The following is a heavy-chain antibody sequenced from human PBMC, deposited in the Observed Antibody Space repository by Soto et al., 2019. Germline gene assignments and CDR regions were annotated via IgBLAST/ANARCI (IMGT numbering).Heavy chain of an antibody. D-gene: IGHD3-10*01. CDR2: INQDGSEK. CDR1: GFILSRYW. CDR3: ARGSKEA. Sequence: GGSLRLSCAASGFILSRYWMSCVRQAPGKGLEWVANINQDGSEKNYVDSVKGRFSISRDNAKKSLYLQMNSLRAEVTAVYFCARGSKEASGQGTLVTVST. V-gene: IGHV3-7*05. J-gene: IGHJ5*02.